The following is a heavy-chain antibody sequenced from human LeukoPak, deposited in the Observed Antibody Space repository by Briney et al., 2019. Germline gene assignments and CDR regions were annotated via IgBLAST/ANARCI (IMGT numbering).Heavy chain of an antibody. V-gene: IGHV4-59*01. CDR1: GGSISSYY. CDR3: ARGPTGYSSTGWFDP. D-gene: IGHD6-13*01. CDR2: IYYSGST. Sequence: PSETLSLTCTVSGGSISSYYWSWIRQPPGKGLEWIGYIYYSGSTNYNPSLKSRVTISLDRSRNQFSPKLRSVTAADTAVYYCARGPTGYSSTGWFDPWGQGTLVTVSS. J-gene: IGHJ5*02.